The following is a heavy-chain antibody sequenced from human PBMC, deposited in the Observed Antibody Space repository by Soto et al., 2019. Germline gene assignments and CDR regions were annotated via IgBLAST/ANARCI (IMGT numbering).Heavy chain of an antibody. Sequence: EVQLVESGGGLVQPGGSLRLSCAASGFTFSSYWMHWVRQAPGKGLVWVSRINSDGSSTSYADSVKGRFTISRDNAKNTLYLQMNSLRAEDTAVYYCARDLPPYCGGDCYSVQDYWGQGTLVTVSS. D-gene: IGHD2-21*02. V-gene: IGHV3-74*01. CDR3: ARDLPPYCGGDCYSVQDY. CDR2: INSDGSST. J-gene: IGHJ4*02. CDR1: GFTFSSYW.